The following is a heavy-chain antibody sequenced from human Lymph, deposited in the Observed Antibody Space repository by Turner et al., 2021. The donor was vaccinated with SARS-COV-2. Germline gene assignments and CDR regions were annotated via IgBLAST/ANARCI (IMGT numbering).Heavy chain of an antibody. CDR3: AKGVRGAMIVVVIPYFDY. CDR1: GFTFSSYA. Sequence: EVQLLESGGGLVQPGGSLSLSCAASGFTFSSYAMSWVRQAPGKGLEWVSAISGSGGDTYYADSVKGRFTISRDNSKTTLYLQMNSLRAEDTAVYYCAKGVRGAMIVVVIPYFDYWGQGTLVTVSS. J-gene: IGHJ4*02. CDR2: ISGSGGDT. D-gene: IGHD3-22*01. V-gene: IGHV3-23*01.